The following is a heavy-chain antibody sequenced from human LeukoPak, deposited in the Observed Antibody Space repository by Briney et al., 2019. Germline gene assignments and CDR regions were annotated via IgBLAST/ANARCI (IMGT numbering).Heavy chain of an antibody. J-gene: IGHJ4*02. D-gene: IGHD3-22*01. V-gene: IGHV3-23*01. CDR3: AKGSYYDSSGSFYFDY. CDR2: ISGSGDNT. Sequence: GGSLRLSCAASGFTFSSYAKSWVRQAPGKGLEWVSGISGSGDNTYYADSVKGRFTISRDNSKNTLYVQVDSLGTEDTAAYYCAKGSYYDSSGSFYFDYWGREPWSPSPQ. CDR1: GFTFSSYA.